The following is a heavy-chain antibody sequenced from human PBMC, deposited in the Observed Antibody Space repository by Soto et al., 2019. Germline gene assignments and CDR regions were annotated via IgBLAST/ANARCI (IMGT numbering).Heavy chain of an antibody. CDR1: GGTFSSYA. J-gene: IGHJ4*02. CDR2: IIPIFGTA. Sequence: GASVKVSCKVSGGTFSSYAISWVRQAPGQGLEWMGGIIPIFGTANYAQKFQGRVTITADESTSTAYMELSSLRSEDTAVYYCARTVGGSGYEFDYWGQGTLVTVSS. V-gene: IGHV1-69*13. CDR3: ARTVGGSGYEFDY. D-gene: IGHD3-22*01.